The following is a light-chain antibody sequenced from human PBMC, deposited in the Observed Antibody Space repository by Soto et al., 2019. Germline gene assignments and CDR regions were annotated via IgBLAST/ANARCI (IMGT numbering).Light chain of an antibody. Sequence: IRMSQSPPSLAASVGDRVTITCRASQSIDRFLNWYQQKPGKAPKLLIFAAASLQDGFPSRFSGSGSGTDFPPTITSLQPEDLANYYCQQTHGTPYNFGQGTKLQI. CDR1: QSIDRF. J-gene: IGKJ2*01. V-gene: IGKV1-39*01. CDR2: AAA. CDR3: QQTHGTPYN.